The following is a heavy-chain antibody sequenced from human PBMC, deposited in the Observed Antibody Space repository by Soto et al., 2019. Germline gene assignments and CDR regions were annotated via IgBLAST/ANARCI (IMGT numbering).Heavy chain of an antibody. J-gene: IGHJ4*02. Sequence: PSETLSLTCAVYGGSFSGYYWSWIRQPPGKGLEWIGEINHSGSTNYNPSLKSRVTISVDTSKNQFSLKLSSVTAADTAVYYCARGDIPNELLMATNIDYWGQGTLVTVS. D-gene: IGHD1-7*01. V-gene: IGHV4-34*01. CDR2: INHSGST. CDR3: ARGDIPNELLMATNIDY. CDR1: GGSFSGYY.